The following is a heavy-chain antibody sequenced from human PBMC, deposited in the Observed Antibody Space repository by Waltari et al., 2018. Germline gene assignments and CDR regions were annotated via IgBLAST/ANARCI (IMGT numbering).Heavy chain of an antibody. J-gene: IGHJ4*02. D-gene: IGHD2-21*01. CDR2: INAGNGNT. Sequence: QVQLVQSGAEVKKPGASVKVSCKASGYTFNSYAMHWVRQAPGQRPEGTGWINAGNGNTKYSQKFQGRVTITRDTSASTAYMELSSLRSEDTAVYYCARSIVVVIAFDYWGQGTLVTVSS. V-gene: IGHV1-3*01. CDR3: ARSIVVVIAFDY. CDR1: GYTFNSYA.